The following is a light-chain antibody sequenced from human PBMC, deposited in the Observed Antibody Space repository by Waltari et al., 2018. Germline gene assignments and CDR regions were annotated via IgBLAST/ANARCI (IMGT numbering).Light chain of an antibody. J-gene: IGKJ5*01. Sequence: EIVMTQSPATLSVSPGERATLSCRASQSVSGKLAWYQQKPGQAPTLLIYGASTRATGIPARVSGSASGTEFSLTISSLQYEDSAVYYCQQYYDWRRVTFGQGTRLEIK. V-gene: IGKV3D-15*01. CDR3: QQYYDWRRVT. CDR1: QSVSGK. CDR2: GAS.